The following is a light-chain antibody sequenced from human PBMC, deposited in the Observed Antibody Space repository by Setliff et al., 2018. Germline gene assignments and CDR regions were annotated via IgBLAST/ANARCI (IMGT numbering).Light chain of an antibody. CDR2: DVS. J-gene: IGLJ1*01. CDR3: CSYTGTSTPYV. CDR1: GSDVGAYKF. V-gene: IGLV2-14*01. Sequence: QSALTQPASVSGSPGQSIAVSCTGSGSDVGAYKFVSWYQQRPGKAPRLMIYDVSNRPSGVSDRFSGSKPGNTASLTISGLQAEDEADYYCCSYTGTSTPYVFGTGTKVTVL.